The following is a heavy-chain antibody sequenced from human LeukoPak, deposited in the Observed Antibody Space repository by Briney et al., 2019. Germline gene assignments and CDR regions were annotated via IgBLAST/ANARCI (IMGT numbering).Heavy chain of an antibody. CDR3: ARAEMATIYFDY. Sequence: GGSLRLSCAASGFTFSRYWMSWVRQAPGKGLEWVANIKQDGSEKYYVDSVKGRFTISRDNAKNTLYLQMNSLRAEDTAVYYCARAEMATIYFDYWGQGTLVTVSS. CDR2: IKQDGSEK. J-gene: IGHJ4*02. V-gene: IGHV3-7*01. D-gene: IGHD5-24*01. CDR1: GFTFSRYW.